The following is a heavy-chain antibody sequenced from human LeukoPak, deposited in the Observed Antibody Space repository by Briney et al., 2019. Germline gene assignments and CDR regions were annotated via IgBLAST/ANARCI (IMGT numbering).Heavy chain of an antibody. D-gene: IGHD2-2*01. V-gene: IGHV3-48*01. J-gene: IGHJ4*02. CDR2: ISSSSSTI. CDR3: ARERASSTSDYVDY. CDR1: GFTFSSYS. Sequence: QAGGSLRLSCAASGFTFSSYSMNWVRQAPGKGLEWVSYISSSSSTIYYADSVKGRFTISRDNAKNSLYLQMNSLRAEDTAVYYCARERASSTSDYVDYWGQGTLVTVSS.